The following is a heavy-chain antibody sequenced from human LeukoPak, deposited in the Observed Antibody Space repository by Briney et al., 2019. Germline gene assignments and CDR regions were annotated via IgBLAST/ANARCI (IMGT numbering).Heavy chain of an antibody. CDR1: GGSFSTYY. J-gene: IGHJ2*01. Sequence: SETLSLTCAVYGGSFSTYYWSWIRQPPGKGLEWIGEINHSGSTNYNPSLKSRVTISIDTSKNQFSLKLSSVTAADTAVYYCARDYGGNSNWYFDLWGRGTLVTVSS. CDR3: ARDYGGNSNWYFDL. V-gene: IGHV4-34*01. D-gene: IGHD4-23*01. CDR2: INHSGST.